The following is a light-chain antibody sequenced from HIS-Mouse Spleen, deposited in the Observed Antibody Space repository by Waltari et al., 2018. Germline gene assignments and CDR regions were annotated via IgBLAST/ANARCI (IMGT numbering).Light chain of an antibody. V-gene: IGLV2-8*01. CDR3: SSYAGSNIVV. Sequence: QSALTQPPSASGSPGQSVTISCTGTSSDVGGYNYVSWYQQHPGKAPKLMIYEVSNRPSGVPGRVSGSKSGNTASLTVFGLQAEDEADYYCSSYAGSNIVVFGGGTKLTVL. CDR1: SSDVGGYNY. CDR2: EVS. J-gene: IGLJ2*01.